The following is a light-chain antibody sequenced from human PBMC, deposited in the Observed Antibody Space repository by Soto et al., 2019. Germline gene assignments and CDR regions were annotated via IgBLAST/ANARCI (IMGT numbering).Light chain of an antibody. J-gene: IGKJ1*01. CDR1: QSISSW. CDR2: HAS. V-gene: IGKV1-5*01. CDR3: QQYNNSPWT. Sequence: DIQMTQSPSTLSASVGDRLTITCRASQSISSWLAWYQQKPGEAPKLLLYHASTLESGVPSRFSGSGSGTEFTLTVSRLQPEDFGSYYCQQYNNSPWTFGQGTKVDIK.